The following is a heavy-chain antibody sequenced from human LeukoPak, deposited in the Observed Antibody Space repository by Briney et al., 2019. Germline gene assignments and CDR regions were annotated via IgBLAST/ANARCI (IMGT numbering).Heavy chain of an antibody. V-gene: IGHV3-23*01. CDR2: ISASGGDT. D-gene: IGHD1-26*01. CDR1: GFIFSNYA. J-gene: IGHJ4*02. CDR3: AAWYSGTFRVDY. Sequence: GGSLRLSCAASGFIFSNYAMSWLRQALGKGPEWVSAISASGGDTYYADSVKGRFTISRDNSKNTLYAQMNSLRAEDTAVYYCAAWYSGTFRVDYWGQGTLDTVSS.